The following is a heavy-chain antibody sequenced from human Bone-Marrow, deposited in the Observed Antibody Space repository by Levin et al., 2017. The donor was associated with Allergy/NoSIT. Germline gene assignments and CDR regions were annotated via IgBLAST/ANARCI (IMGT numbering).Heavy chain of an antibody. Sequence: GGSLRLSCEVSGFTFSSYGMHWVRQAPGKGLEWVAVISYDGSNKYYADSVKGRFTISRDNSKNTLYLQMNSLRAEDTAVYYCAKRSDYGDPRTKDGMDVWGQGTTVTVSS. J-gene: IGHJ6*02. CDR1: GFTFSSYG. CDR3: AKRSDYGDPRTKDGMDV. D-gene: IGHD4-17*01. CDR2: ISYDGSNK. V-gene: IGHV3-30*18.